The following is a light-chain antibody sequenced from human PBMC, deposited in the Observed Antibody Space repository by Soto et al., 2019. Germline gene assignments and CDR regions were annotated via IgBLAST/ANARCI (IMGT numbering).Light chain of an antibody. V-gene: IGLV2-14*04. J-gene: IGLJ1*01. Sequence: CRSAGAPNPITRTGTSSDVGGYNYVSWYQQHPGKAPKLMIYDVSNRPSGVSNRFSGSKSGNTASLTISGLQAEDEADYYCSSYTSSSVYVFGTGTKVTVL. CDR1: SSDVGGYNY. CDR2: DVS. CDR3: SSYTSSSVYV.